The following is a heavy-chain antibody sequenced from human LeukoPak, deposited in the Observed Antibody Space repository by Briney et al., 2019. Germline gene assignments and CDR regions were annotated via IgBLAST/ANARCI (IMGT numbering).Heavy chain of an antibody. Sequence: GASVKVSCKASGYTFTSYDINWVRQATGQGLEWMGWKNPNSGNTGYAQKFQGRVTMTRNTSISTAYMELSSLRSEDTAVYYCARLEKTWGDTVYWDQGALVTVSS. CDR2: KNPNSGNT. D-gene: IGHD1-26*01. CDR1: GYTFTSYD. CDR3: ARLEKTWGDTVY. J-gene: IGHJ4*02. V-gene: IGHV1-8*01.